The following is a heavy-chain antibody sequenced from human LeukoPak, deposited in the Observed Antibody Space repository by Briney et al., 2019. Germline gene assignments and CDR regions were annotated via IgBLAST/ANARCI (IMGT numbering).Heavy chain of an antibody. CDR3: AGGHAGVVADDAFDI. J-gene: IGHJ3*02. Sequence: PSETLSLTCTVSGGSISSGSYYWSWIRQPAGKGLEWIGRIYTSGSTNYNPSLKSRVTISVDTSKNQFSLKLSSVTAADTAVYYCAGGHAGVVADDAFDIWGQGTMVTVSS. D-gene: IGHD2-15*01. CDR2: IYTSGST. CDR1: GGSISSGSYY. V-gene: IGHV4-61*02.